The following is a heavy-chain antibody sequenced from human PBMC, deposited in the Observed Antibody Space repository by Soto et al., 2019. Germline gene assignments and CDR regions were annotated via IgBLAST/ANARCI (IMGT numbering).Heavy chain of an antibody. CDR3: ARGQYYDILTGYYNPEYYFDY. J-gene: IGHJ4*02. CDR1: GYTFTGYN. V-gene: IGHV1-46*01. Sequence: GASVKVSCKASGYTFTGYNMHWVRQVPGQGLEWMGIINPSGGSTSYAQKFQGRVTMTRDTSTSTVYMELSSLRSEDTAVYYCARGQYYDILTGYYNPEYYFDYWGQGTLVTVSS. CDR2: INPSGGST. D-gene: IGHD3-9*01.